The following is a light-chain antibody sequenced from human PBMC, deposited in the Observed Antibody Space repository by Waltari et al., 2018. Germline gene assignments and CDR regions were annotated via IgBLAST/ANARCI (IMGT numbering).Light chain of an antibody. V-gene: IGLV3-10*01. CDR1: ALPRQY. Sequence: SYELTQPPSVSVSPGQTARTTCPGDALPRQYAFWYQQNAGQAPVLVMYADSKRPPGVPERFSGSGSGTMATLTISGAQAEDEADYYCYSTDGSGNERVFGGGTKLTV. CDR2: ADS. J-gene: IGLJ2*01. CDR3: YSTDGSGNERV.